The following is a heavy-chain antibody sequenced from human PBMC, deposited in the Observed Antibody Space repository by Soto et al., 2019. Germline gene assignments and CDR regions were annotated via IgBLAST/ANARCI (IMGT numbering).Heavy chain of an antibody. CDR1: GYTFTSYY. CDR3: VRESERWKNWFDP. J-gene: IGHJ5*02. CDR2: INPSGGST. Sequence: QVQLVQSGAEVKKPGASVKVSCKASGYTFTSYYMHWVRQAPGQGLEWMGIINPSGGSTSYAQKFQGRVTMTRDTSTSTVYMELSSLRSEDTAAYYCVRESERWKNWFDPWGQGTLVTVSS. V-gene: IGHV1-46*01. D-gene: IGHD1-1*01.